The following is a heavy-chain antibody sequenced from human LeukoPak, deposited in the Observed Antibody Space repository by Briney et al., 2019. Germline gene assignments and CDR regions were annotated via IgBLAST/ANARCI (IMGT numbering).Heavy chain of an antibody. J-gene: IGHJ6*03. CDR2: ISSSGSTI. CDR3: ARDPRAYYDILTGYYYYYYMDV. CDR1: GFTFSSYE. V-gene: IGHV3-48*03. Sequence: GGSLRLSCAASGFTFSSYEMNWVRQAPGKGLEWVSYISSSGSTIYYADSVKGRFTISRDNAKNSLYLQMNSLRAEDTAVYYCARDPRAYYDILTGYYYYYYMDVWGKGTTVTVSS. D-gene: IGHD3-9*01.